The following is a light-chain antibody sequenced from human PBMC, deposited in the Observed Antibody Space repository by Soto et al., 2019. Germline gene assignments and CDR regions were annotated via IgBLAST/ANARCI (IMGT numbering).Light chain of an antibody. CDR1: SSDIGGYNY. V-gene: IGLV2-14*01. CDR3: SSYTTISARYV. Sequence: QSALTQPASVSGSPGQSITISCTGTSSDIGGYNYVSWYQQHPGKAPKLMIYEVANWPSGISNRFSGSKSGNTASLTISGLQAEDEADYYCSSYTTISARYVFGSGTKVTVL. J-gene: IGLJ1*01. CDR2: EVA.